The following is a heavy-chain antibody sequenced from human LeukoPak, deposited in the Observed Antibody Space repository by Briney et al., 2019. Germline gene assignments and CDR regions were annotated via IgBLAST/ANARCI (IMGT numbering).Heavy chain of an antibody. Sequence: ASVKVSCKASGYTFTGYYIHWVRQAPGQGLEWMGWINSNSGDTHYAQKFQGRVTMTRDTSISTAYMELSRLRSDDTAVYYCARESYCSSPSCSHDYWGQGTLVIVSS. CDR1: GYTFTGYY. V-gene: IGHV1-2*02. D-gene: IGHD2-2*01. CDR2: INSNSGDT. J-gene: IGHJ4*02. CDR3: ARESYCSSPSCSHDY.